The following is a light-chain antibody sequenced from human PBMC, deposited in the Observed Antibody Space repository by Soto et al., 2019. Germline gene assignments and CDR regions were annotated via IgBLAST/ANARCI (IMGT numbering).Light chain of an antibody. Sequence: QSALTQPASVSGSPGQSITISCTGTSSDVGGYNYVSWYQQHPGKAPKLMIYDVSNRPSGVSNRFSGSKSGNTASLTLSGLQAEDEADYYCSSYTSSSTYVFGTGTKRTVL. V-gene: IGLV2-14*01. CDR3: SSYTSSSTYV. CDR2: DVS. CDR1: SSDVGGYNY. J-gene: IGLJ1*01.